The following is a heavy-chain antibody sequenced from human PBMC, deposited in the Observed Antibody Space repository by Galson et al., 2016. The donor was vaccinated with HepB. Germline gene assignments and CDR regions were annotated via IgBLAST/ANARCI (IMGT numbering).Heavy chain of an antibody. D-gene: IGHD2-15*01. CDR3: ARDPGIYCSGGYCGRHPKDY. CDR1: GFTFSSYW. J-gene: IGHJ4*02. CDR2: IKQDGGEK. Sequence: SLRLSCAASGFTFSSYWMSWVRQAPGKGLEWVANIKQDGGEKYYVDSVMGRFTISRDNAKNSLYLRMSSLRVEDTAVYYCARDPGIYCSGGYCGRHPKDYWGQGTLVTVSS. V-gene: IGHV3-7*03.